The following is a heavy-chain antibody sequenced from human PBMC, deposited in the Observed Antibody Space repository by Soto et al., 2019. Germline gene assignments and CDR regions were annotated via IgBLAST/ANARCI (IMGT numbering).Heavy chain of an antibody. J-gene: IGHJ4*02. D-gene: IGHD6-13*01. V-gene: IGHV4-59*01. CDR2: IYYSGST. Sequence: SETLSLTCTVSGGSISSYYWSWIRQPPGKGLEWVGYIYYSGSTNYNPSLKSRVTISVDTSKNQFSLKLSSVTAADTAVFYCARDPDGSSWYDYWGQGTLVTVSS. CDR1: GGSISSYY. CDR3: ARDPDGSSWYDY.